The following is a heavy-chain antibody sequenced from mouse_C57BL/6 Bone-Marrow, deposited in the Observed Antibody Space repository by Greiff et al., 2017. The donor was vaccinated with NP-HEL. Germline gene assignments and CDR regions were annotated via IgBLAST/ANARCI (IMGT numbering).Heavy chain of an antibody. V-gene: IGHV1-59*01. J-gene: IGHJ3*01. D-gene: IGHD1-1*01. CDR2: IDPSDSYT. CDR1: GYTFTSYW. Sequence: QVQLQQPGAELVRPGTSVKLSCKASGYTFTSYWMHWVKQRPGQGLEWIGVIDPSDSYTNYNQKFKGKATLTVDTSSSTAYMQLSSLTSEDSAVYYCARRYYGSSYAAWFAYWGQGTLVTVSA. CDR3: ARRYYGSSYAAWFAY.